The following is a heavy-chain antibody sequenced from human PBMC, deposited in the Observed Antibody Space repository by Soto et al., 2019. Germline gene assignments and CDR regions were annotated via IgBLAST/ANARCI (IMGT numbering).Heavy chain of an antibody. J-gene: IGHJ4*02. Sequence: EVQLLDSGGGLVQPGGSLRLSCVASGFTFSRYVMTWVRQAPGKGLEWVSTINSNGGSTYYADSVKGRFTISRDNSKNSLYLQMNGLRADDTAVYFCARVPDLDYCSRTSCLYYFDYWGQGALVTVSS. V-gene: IGHV3-23*01. D-gene: IGHD2-2*01. CDR3: ARVPDLDYCSRTSCLYYFDY. CDR1: GFTFSRYV. CDR2: INSNGGST.